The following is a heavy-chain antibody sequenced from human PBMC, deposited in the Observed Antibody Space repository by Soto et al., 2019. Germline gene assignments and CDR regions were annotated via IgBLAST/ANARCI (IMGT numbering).Heavy chain of an antibody. CDR3: ARGEGSSSGYYYYYGMDV. D-gene: IGHD6-6*01. J-gene: IGHJ6*02. Sequence: QVQLVQSGAEVKKPGSSVKVSCNASGGTFSSYAISWVRQAPGQGLEWMGGIIPIFGTANYAQKFQGRVTITADESTSTAYMELSSLRSEDTAVYYCARGEGSSSGYYYYYGMDVWGQGTTVTVSS. V-gene: IGHV1-69*01. CDR1: GGTFSSYA. CDR2: IIPIFGTA.